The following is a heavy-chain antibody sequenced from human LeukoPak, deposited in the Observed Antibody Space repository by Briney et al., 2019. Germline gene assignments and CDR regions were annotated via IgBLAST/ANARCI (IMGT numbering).Heavy chain of an antibody. CDR3: ARDLRRGSSTWYASGGDY. J-gene: IGHJ4*02. CDR2: ISGSSIYK. D-gene: IGHD6-13*01. CDR1: GFTFSRYS. Sequence: GGSLRLSCAASGFTFSRYSMNWVRQAPGKGLEWVSSISGSSIYKYYADSVKGRFTISRDNAKNSLYLQMNSLRAEDTAVYYCARDLRRGSSTWYASGGDYWGQGTRVTVSS. V-gene: IGHV3-21*01.